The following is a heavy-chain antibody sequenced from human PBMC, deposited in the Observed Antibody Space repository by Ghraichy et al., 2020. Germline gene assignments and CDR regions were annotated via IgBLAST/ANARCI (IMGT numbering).Heavy chain of an antibody. CDR1: GFIFNDYY. V-gene: IGHV3-11*01. CDR3: VRGTKYQDY. J-gene: IGHJ4*02. Sequence: GGSLRLSCTASGFIFNDYYMNWIRQAPGKGLEWVSYMSSSSDPTIYYADSVRGRFTISRGNAKNSLNLEMNGLRVEDTAVYYCVRGTKYQDYWGRGTLVSVSS. CDR2: MSSSSDPTI. D-gene: IGHD2-2*01.